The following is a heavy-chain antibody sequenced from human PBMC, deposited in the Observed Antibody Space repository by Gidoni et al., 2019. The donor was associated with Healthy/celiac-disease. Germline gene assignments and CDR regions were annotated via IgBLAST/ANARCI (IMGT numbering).Heavy chain of an antibody. CDR2: IYYRGST. CDR1: GGSISSSSYY. V-gene: IGHV4-39*01. D-gene: IGHD6-19*01. J-gene: IGHJ4*02. Sequence: QLQLQESGPGLVKPSETLSLTCTASGGSISSSSYYWGWLRQPPGKGLEWIGSIYYRGSTYYNPSLKRRVTITVNTAKNQFSLKLSSVTAAGTAVYYCARTVAGTVYYFDYWGQGTLVTVSS. CDR3: ARTVAGTVYYFDY.